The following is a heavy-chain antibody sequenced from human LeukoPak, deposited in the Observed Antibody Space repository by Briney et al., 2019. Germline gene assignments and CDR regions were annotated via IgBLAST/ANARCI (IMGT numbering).Heavy chain of an antibody. J-gene: IGHJ4*02. CDR3: ARDRGAVAATWFDY. CDR1: GFTFSGFY. D-gene: IGHD6-19*01. CDR2: IGSSSSYT. V-gene: IGHV3-11*05. Sequence: GGSLRLSCAASGFTFSGFYMSWIRQAPGKGLEWVSCIGSSSSYTNYADSVKGRFTISRDNAKNSLYLQMDGLRAEDTAVYYCARDRGAVAATWFDYWGQGTLVTVSS.